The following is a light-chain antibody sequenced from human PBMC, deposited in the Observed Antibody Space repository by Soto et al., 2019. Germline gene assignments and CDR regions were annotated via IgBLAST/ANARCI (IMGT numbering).Light chain of an antibody. CDR2: AAS. J-gene: IGKJ2*01. CDR1: QSISSY. CDR3: QQSYSTPYT. V-gene: IGKV1-39*01. Sequence: DIHMTQSPSSLSASVGDRVAITCRASQSISSYLNWYQQKPVTAPKLLIYAASSLRSGVPSRFSGSGSGTDFTLTISSLQPEDFATYYCQQSYSTPYTFGQGTKLEI.